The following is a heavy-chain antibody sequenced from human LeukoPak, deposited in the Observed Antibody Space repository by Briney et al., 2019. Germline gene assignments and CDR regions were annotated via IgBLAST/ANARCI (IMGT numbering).Heavy chain of an antibody. J-gene: IGHJ4*02. Sequence: PGGSLRLSCAASGFTFSTYALTWVRQAPGKGLEWVSTIGGSGGVTYYADSVKGRFTISRDNSKNTLYLQMNSLRAEDTAVYYCAKDYYGSGDYWGQGTLVTVSS. CDR3: AKDYYGSGDY. CDR2: IGGSGGVT. CDR1: GFTFSTYA. D-gene: IGHD3-10*01. V-gene: IGHV3-23*01.